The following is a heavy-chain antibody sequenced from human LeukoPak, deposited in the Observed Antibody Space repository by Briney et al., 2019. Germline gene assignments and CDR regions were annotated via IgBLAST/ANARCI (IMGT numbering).Heavy chain of an antibody. J-gene: IGHJ6*03. CDR3: LALDILTGESPLYYYYMDV. Sequence: KPGGSLRLSCAASGFTFSTYGINWVRQAPGKGLEWVSSISSSSSYIYYADSVKGRFTISRDNAKNSLYLQMNSLRAEDTAVYYCLALDILTGESPLYYYYMDVWGKGTTVTISS. CDR1: GFTFSTYG. CDR2: ISSSSSYI. D-gene: IGHD3-9*01. V-gene: IGHV3-21*01.